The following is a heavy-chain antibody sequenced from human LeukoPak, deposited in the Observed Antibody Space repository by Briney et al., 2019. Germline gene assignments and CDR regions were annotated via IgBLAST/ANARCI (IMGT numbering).Heavy chain of an antibody. CDR1: GYTFTSYS. CDR2: ISTYNGNT. CDR3: ARDLYSGSYPYYFDY. V-gene: IGHV1-18*01. J-gene: IGHJ4*02. Sequence: ASVKVSCKASGYTFTSYSITWVRQAPGQGLEWMGWISTYNGNTNYAQKLQGRVTMTTDTSTSTAYMELRSLRSDDTALYYCARDLYSGSYPYYFDYWGQGTLVTVSS. D-gene: IGHD3-10*01.